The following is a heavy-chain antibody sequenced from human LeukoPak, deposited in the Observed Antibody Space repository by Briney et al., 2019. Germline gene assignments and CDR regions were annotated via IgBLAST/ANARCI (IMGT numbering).Heavy chain of an antibody. CDR2: MNPNSGNT. CDR1: GYTFTSYD. Sequence: EASVKVSCEASGYTFTSYDINWVRQATGQGLEWMGWMNPNSGNTGYAQKFQGRVTMTRNTSISTAYMELSSLRSEDTAVYYCARFPTYTAMAKELVDYWGQGTLVTVSS. CDR3: ARFPTYTAMAKELVDY. J-gene: IGHJ4*02. V-gene: IGHV1-8*01. D-gene: IGHD5-18*01.